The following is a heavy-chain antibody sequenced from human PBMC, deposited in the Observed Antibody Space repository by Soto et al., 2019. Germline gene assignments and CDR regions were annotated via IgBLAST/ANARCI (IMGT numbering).Heavy chain of an antibody. D-gene: IGHD1-1*01. CDR3: ATWHEREHAYDV. CDR1: EFTFSTYP. V-gene: IGHV3-30-3*01. Sequence: QVLLVESGGGVVQPGRSLRLSCAASEFTFSTYPMHWVRQAPGKGLEWVAVISYDGTNTYYADSVKGRFTISRDNSKNTLSLQMNSLRPDDTAVYYCATWHEREHAYDVWGQGTTVTVSS. CDR2: ISYDGTNT. J-gene: IGHJ3*01.